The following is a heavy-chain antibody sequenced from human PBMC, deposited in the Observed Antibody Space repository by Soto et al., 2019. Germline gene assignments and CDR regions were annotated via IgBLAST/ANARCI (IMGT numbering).Heavy chain of an antibody. Sequence: GGSLRLSCAASGFTFNTYGMTWVRQAPGKGLEWVSTVSGSGGGTYYADSVKGRFTISGVNSKNTMYLQMSNLRAEDTAVYFCARIGPYCGGDCYPDFDFWGLGTPVTVS. CDR1: GFTFNTYG. D-gene: IGHD2-21*02. J-gene: IGHJ4*02. CDR3: ARIGPYCGGDCYPDFDF. V-gene: IGHV3-23*01. CDR2: VSGSGGGT.